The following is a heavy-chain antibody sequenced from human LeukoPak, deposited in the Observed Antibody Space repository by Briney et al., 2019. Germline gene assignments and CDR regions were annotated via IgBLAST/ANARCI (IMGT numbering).Heavy chain of an antibody. J-gene: IGHJ4*02. D-gene: IGHD2-15*01. CDR1: GFSLSTSGMC. V-gene: IGHV2-70*01. CDR3: ARIRGGYCSGGSCLYEYYFDY. CDR2: IDWDDDK. Sequence: SGPALVKPTQTLTLTCTFSGFSLSTSGMCVSWIRQPPGKALEWLALIDWDDDKYYSTSLKTRLTISKDTSKNQVVLTMTNMDPVDTATYYCARIRGGYCSGGSCLYEYYFDYWGQGTLVTVSS.